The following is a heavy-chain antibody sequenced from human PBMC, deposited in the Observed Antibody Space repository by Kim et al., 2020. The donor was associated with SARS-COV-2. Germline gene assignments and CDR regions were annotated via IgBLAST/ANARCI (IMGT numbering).Heavy chain of an antibody. CDR2: IYTSGST. Sequence: SETLSLTCTVSGGSISSYYWSWIRQPAGKGLEWIGRIYTSGSTNYNPSLKSRVTMSVDTSKNQFSLKLSSVTAADTAVYYCARDPGGMVATGNWFDPWGQGTLVTVSS. J-gene: IGHJ5*02. CDR1: GGSISSYY. V-gene: IGHV4-4*07. D-gene: IGHD5-12*01. CDR3: ARDPGGMVATGNWFDP.